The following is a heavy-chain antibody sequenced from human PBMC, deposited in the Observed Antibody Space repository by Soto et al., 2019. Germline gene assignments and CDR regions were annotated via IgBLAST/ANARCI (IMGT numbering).Heavy chain of an antibody. CDR1: GYSFTSYW. D-gene: IGHD5-12*01. CDR3: ARIVAPIYYGMDV. J-gene: IGHJ6*02. Sequence: GESLKISCKGSGYSFTSYWIGWVRQMPGKGLEWMGIIYPGDSDTRYSPSFQGQVTISADKSISTAYLQWSSLEASDTAMYYCARIVAPIYYGMDVWGQGTTVTVSS. V-gene: IGHV5-51*01. CDR2: IYPGDSDT.